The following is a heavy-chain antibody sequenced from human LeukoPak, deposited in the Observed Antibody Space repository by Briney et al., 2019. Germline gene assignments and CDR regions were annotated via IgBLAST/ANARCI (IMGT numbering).Heavy chain of an antibody. CDR1: GFIFSNYA. D-gene: IGHD3-16*01. Sequence: GGSLRLSCVPSGFIFSNYAMSWVRQAPGKGLEWVSSISGSGGSTHYADSVKGRFTISRDNSKNTLYLQMNSLRAEDTAVYYCASSSRLGYRGYYFDYWGQGTLVTVSS. J-gene: IGHJ4*02. CDR2: ISGSGGST. V-gene: IGHV3-23*01. CDR3: ASSSRLGYRGYYFDY.